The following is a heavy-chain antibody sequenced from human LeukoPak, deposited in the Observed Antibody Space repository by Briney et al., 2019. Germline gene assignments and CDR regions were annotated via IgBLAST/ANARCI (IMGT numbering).Heavy chain of an antibody. Sequence: GGSLRLSCAASGFTFSSYGMHWVRQAPGKGLEWVAGIWYDGSNKYYADYAKGRFTIYRDNSKNTLYLQMNSLRAEDTAVYYCARDGETRAIVATIEYWGQGTLVTVSS. J-gene: IGHJ4*02. CDR1: GFTFSSYG. CDR3: ARDGETRAIVATIEY. CDR2: IWYDGSNK. V-gene: IGHV3-33*01. D-gene: IGHD5-12*01.